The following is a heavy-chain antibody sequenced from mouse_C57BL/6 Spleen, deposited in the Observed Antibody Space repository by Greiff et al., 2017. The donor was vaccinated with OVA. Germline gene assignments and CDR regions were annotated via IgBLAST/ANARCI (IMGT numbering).Heavy chain of an antibody. Sequence: EVKLQESGPGLVKPSQSLSLTCSVTGYSITSGYFWNWIRQYPGNKLEWMGYISYDGSNNYNPSLKNRISITRDTSKNQFFLKLNSVTTEDTATYDCARDQNYYSSHWYFDVWGTGTTVTVSS. D-gene: IGHD1-1*01. CDR2: ISYDGSN. J-gene: IGHJ1*03. CDR1: GYSITSGYF. V-gene: IGHV3-6*01. CDR3: ARDQNYYSSHWYFDV.